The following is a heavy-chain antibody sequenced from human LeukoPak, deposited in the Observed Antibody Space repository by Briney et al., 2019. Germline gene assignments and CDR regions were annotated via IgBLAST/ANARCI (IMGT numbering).Heavy chain of an antibody. J-gene: IGHJ4*02. D-gene: IGHD3-3*01. Sequence: PGGSLRLSCAASGFTFSSYWMSWVRQAPGKGLEWVANIKQDGSEKYYVDSVKGRFTISRDNAKNSLYLQMNSLRAEDTAVYYCARINWEIDFWSGYSYCFDYWGQGTLVTVSS. CDR2: IKQDGSEK. V-gene: IGHV3-7*01. CDR1: GFTFSSYW. CDR3: ARINWEIDFWSGYSYCFDY.